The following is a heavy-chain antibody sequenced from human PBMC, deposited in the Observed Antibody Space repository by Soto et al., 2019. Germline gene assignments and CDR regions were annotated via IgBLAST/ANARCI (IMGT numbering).Heavy chain of an antibody. D-gene: IGHD2-15*01. CDR3: ARSRGGGRHLWFDP. Sequence: PGESLKISCKGSENTFSSYWIAWVRQLPGKGLECMGIIYPGDSDTRYSPAFQGQVTISVDKSITTAYLQWSSLKASDTAMYYCARSRGGGRHLWFDPWGQGTQVTVSS. V-gene: IGHV5-51*01. CDR1: ENTFSSYW. CDR2: IYPGDSDT. J-gene: IGHJ5*02.